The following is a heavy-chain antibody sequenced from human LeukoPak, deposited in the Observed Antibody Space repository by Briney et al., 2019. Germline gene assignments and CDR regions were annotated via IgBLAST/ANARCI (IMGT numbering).Heavy chain of an antibody. V-gene: IGHV3-23*01. CDR1: GFTFSSYG. CDR2: ISGSGGST. Sequence: PGGSLRLSCAASGFTFSSYGMSWVRQAPGKGLEWVSAISGSGGSTYYADSVKGRFTISRDNSKNTLYLQMNSLRAEDTAVYYCAPVPAAKDYYYYYYMDVWGKGTTVTISS. CDR3: APVPAAKDYYYYYYMDV. D-gene: IGHD2-2*01. J-gene: IGHJ6*03.